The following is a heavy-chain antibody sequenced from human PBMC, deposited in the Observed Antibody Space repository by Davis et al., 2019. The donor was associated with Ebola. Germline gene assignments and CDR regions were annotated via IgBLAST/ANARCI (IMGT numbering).Heavy chain of an antibody. Sequence: AASVKVSCKASGYTFRSNFMHWVRQAPGQGLEWMGIIKPNDGSASYAQKFQGRVTMTRDTSTSTVYMELSRMTSEDTAVYYCARGWGGYAYGPFDYWGQGTLVTVSS. D-gene: IGHD3-16*01. V-gene: IGHV1-46*01. CDR3: ARGWGGYAYGPFDY. CDR2: IKPNDGSA. CDR1: GYTFRSNF. J-gene: IGHJ4*02.